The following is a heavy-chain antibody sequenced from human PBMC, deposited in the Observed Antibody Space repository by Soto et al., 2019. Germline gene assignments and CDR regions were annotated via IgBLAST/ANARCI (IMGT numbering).Heavy chain of an antibody. CDR2: IYYSGST. V-gene: IGHV4-39*01. D-gene: IGHD4-17*01. CDR3: ARRDYGGNPGFDP. Sequence: LETLSLTCTVSGGSISSSSYYWGWIRQPPGKGLEWIGSIYYSGSTYYNPSLKSRVTISVDTSKNQFSLKLSSVTAADTAVYYCARRDYGGNPGFDPWGQGTLVTVSS. J-gene: IGHJ5*02. CDR1: GGSISSSSYY.